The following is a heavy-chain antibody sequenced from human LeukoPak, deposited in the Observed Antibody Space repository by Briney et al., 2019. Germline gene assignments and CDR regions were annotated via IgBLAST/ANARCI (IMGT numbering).Heavy chain of an antibody. CDR2: ISSSSTI. CDR3: ARDDDFWSGYGDV. Sequence: GGSLRLSCAASGFTFSSYSMNWVRQAPGKELEWVSYISSSSTIYYADSVKGRFTISRDNAKNSLYLQMNSLRAEDTAVYYCARDDDFWSGYGDVWGQGTTVTVSS. D-gene: IGHD3-3*01. CDR1: GFTFSSYS. J-gene: IGHJ6*02. V-gene: IGHV3-48*01.